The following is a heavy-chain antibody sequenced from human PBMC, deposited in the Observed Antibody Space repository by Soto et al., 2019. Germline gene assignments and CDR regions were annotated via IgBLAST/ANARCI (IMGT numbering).Heavy chain of an antibody. J-gene: IGHJ2*01. V-gene: IGHV1-69*06. CDR3: AREPRPIGELTTIRDWYFDV. CDR1: GGSFSSYA. D-gene: IGHD2-21*02. Sequence: QVQLVQSGAEVKTPGSAVKVSCRASGGSFSSYAISWVRQAPGQGLEWMGGIIPILGATKSPQSFQGRVSISADKSTSTVFIQFSILRFDDTSIYYCAREPRPIGELTTIRDWYFDVWGRGTLVAVSS. CDR2: IIPILGAT.